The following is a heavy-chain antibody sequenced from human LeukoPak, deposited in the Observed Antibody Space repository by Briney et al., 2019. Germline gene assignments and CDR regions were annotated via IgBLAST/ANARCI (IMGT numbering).Heavy chain of an antibody. D-gene: IGHD2-2*02. Sequence: SETLSLTCTVSGGSISSYYWSWIRQPPGKGPEWIGYIYYSGSTNYNPSLKSRVTISVDTSKNQFSLKLSSVTAADTAVYYCARAAAIRALSFDYWGQGTLVTVSS. CDR2: IYYSGST. CDR1: GGSISSYY. J-gene: IGHJ4*02. V-gene: IGHV4-59*01. CDR3: ARAAAIRALSFDY.